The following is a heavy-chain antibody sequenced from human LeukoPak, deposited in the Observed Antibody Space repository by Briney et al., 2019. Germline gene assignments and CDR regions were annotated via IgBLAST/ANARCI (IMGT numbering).Heavy chain of an antibody. CDR2: IYYSGST. Sequence: PSETLSLTCTVSGGSISSSSYYWGWIRQPPGKGLEWIGSIYYSGSTYYNPSLKSRVTISVDTSKNQFSLKLSSATAADTAVYYCARRGFTYYYDSSGYYYGYYFDYWGQGTLVTVSS. CDR3: ARRGFTYYYDSSGYYYGYYFDY. CDR1: GGSISSSSYY. V-gene: IGHV4-39*01. D-gene: IGHD3-22*01. J-gene: IGHJ4*02.